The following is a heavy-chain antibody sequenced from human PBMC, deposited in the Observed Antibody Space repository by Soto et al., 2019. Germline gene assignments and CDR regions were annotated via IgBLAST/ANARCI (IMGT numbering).Heavy chain of an antibody. CDR3: AIEMAGWGPLQD. CDR2: IFPGNGNT. D-gene: IGHD3-16*01. V-gene: IGHV1-3*01. J-gene: IGHJ4*02. CDR1: GYTFTAHT. Sequence: QIQLVQSGAVVKKPGASVTVSCKASGYTFTAHTLHWVRQAPGQRLEWMGWIFPGNGNTKYSQKLQGRVTIGADTSATTVYMELSSLGSEDTAVYYCAIEMAGWGPLQDWGQGTLVIVSS.